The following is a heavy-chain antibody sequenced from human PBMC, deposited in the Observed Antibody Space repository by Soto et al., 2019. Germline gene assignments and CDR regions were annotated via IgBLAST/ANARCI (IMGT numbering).Heavy chain of an antibody. CDR3: ARDVDYYDSSGYNDS. CDR1: GFTFSSYW. D-gene: IGHD3-22*01. CDR2: IKQDGSEK. V-gene: IGHV3-7*03. Sequence: LRLSCAASGFTFSSYWMSWVRQAPGKGLEWVANIKQDGSEKYYVDSVKGRFTISRDNAKNSLYLQMNSLRAEDTAVYYCARDVDYYDSSGYNDSWGQGTLVTVSS. J-gene: IGHJ4*02.